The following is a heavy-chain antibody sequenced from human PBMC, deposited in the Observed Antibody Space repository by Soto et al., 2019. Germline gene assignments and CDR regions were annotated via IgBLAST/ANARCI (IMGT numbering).Heavy chain of an antibody. D-gene: IGHD3-10*01. V-gene: IGHV3-33*01. CDR3: ARDRPDGSGSSMGVYFDY. Sequence: QVQLVESGGGVVQPGRSLRLSCAASGFTFSSYGMHWVRQAPGKGLEWVAVIWYDGSNKYYADSVKGRFTISRDNSKNPLYLQMNSLRAEDRAVYYCARDRPDGSGSSMGVYFDYWGQGTLVTVSS. CDR1: GFTFSSYG. CDR2: IWYDGSNK. J-gene: IGHJ4*02.